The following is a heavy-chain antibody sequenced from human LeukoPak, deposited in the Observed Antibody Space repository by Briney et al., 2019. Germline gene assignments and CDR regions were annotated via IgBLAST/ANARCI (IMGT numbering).Heavy chain of an antibody. J-gene: IGHJ4*02. CDR2: IYTSGNT. CDR3: ASSYSSSWHGKFDY. CDR1: GGSISSGSYY. D-gene: IGHD6-13*01. Sequence: SQTLSLTCTVSGGSISSGSYYWSWIRQPAGKGLEWIGRIYTSGNTNYNPSLKSRVTISIDTSKNQFSLKLSSVTAADTAVYYCASSYSSSWHGKFDYWGQGTLVTVSS. V-gene: IGHV4-61*02.